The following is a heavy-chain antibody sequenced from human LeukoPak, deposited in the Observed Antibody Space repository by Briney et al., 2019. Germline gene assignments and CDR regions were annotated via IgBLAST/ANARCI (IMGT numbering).Heavy chain of an antibody. Sequence: SETLSLTCTVSGGSISSSSYYWGWIRQPPGKGLEWIGSIYYSGSTYYNPSLKSRVTISVDTSKNQFSLKLSSVTAADTAVYYCARMGTETTVTLPATYWGQGTLVTVSS. CDR1: GGSISSSSYY. CDR2: IYYSGST. D-gene: IGHD4-17*01. J-gene: IGHJ4*02. CDR3: ARMGTETTVTLPATY. V-gene: IGHV4-39*07.